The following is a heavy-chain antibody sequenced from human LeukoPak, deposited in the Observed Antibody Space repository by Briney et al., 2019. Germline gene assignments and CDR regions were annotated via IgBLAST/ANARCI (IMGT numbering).Heavy chain of an antibody. J-gene: IGHJ4*02. Sequence: GGSLRLSCAASGFTFSSYAMSWVRQGPGKGLEWVSAISASGGSTYYADSVKGRFTISRDNSKNTLYLQMNSLRAEDTAVYYCAKDQGGNYLGGDYWGQGTLVTVSS. CDR1: GFTFSSYA. CDR3: AKDQGGNYLGGDY. V-gene: IGHV3-23*01. D-gene: IGHD1-26*01. CDR2: ISASGGST.